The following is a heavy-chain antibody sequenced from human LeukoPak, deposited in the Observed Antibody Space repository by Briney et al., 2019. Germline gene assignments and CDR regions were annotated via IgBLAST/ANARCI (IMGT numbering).Heavy chain of an antibody. Sequence: PSQTLSLTCTVSGGSISSGDYYWSWIRQPPGKGLEWIGYIYYSGSTYYNPSLKSRVTISVDTSKNQFSLKLSSVTAADTAVYYCARLPYDSSGYYIQLDYWGQGTLVTVSS. CDR3: ARLPYDSSGYYIQLDY. CDR1: GGSISSGDYY. V-gene: IGHV4-30-4*01. D-gene: IGHD3-22*01. CDR2: IYYSGST. J-gene: IGHJ4*02.